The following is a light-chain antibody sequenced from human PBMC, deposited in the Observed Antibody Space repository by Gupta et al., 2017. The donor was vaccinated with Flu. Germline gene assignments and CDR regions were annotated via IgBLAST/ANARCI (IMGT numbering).Light chain of an antibody. CDR2: EDK. J-gene: IGLJ3*02. CDR1: SGGIASNY. CDR3: HSYDTTSQV. Sequence: NFVLTQPRSLSESPGKTVTISCTRSSGGIASNYVQWYQQRPGRPPTTVIYEDKQRPSGVPDRFSGSIDSSSNSASLTISGLKPEDEADYYCHSYDTTSQVFGGGTRLTVL. V-gene: IGLV6-57*01.